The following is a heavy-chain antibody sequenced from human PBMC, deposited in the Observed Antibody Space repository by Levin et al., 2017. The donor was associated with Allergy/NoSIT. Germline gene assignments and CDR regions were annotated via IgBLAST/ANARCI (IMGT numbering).Heavy chain of an antibody. D-gene: IGHD1-14*01. V-gene: IGHV4-61*01. CDR2: SYASGSV. CDR3: ARVRGPPGGGLDV. Sequence: GSLRLSCNVSGVSVISGTFYWSWVRQPPGKTLEWIGYSYASGSVNYNPSLNDRVTISVDTSKNQFSLTLTSVTAADTGVYFCARVRGPPGGGLDVWGQGTTVTVSS. CDR1: GVSVISGTFY. J-gene: IGHJ6*02.